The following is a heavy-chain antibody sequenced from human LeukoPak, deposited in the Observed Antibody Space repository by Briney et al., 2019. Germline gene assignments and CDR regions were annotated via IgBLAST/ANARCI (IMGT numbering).Heavy chain of an antibody. J-gene: IGHJ3*02. Sequence: ASVKVSCKASGYTFTGYYMHWVRQAPGQGLEWMGWINPNSGGTNYAQKFQGRVTMTRDTSISTAYMELSRLRSDDTAVYYCARVYGVGATSFSDDAFDIWGQGTMVTVSS. CDR1: GYTFTGYY. D-gene: IGHD1-26*01. CDR2: INPNSGGT. CDR3: ARVYGVGATSFSDDAFDI. V-gene: IGHV1-2*02.